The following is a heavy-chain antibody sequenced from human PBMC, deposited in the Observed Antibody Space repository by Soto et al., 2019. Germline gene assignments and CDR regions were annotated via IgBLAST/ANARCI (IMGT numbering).Heavy chain of an antibody. CDR3: ARRTVVMGDYYYGMDV. D-gene: IGHD2-15*01. V-gene: IGHV1-69*12. CDR1: GGTFSSYA. CDR2: IIPIFGTA. J-gene: IGHJ6*02. Sequence: QVQLVQSGAEVKKPGSSVKVSCKASGGTFSSYAISWVRQAPGQGLEWMGGIIPIFGTANYAPKFQGRVTSTADESTSTAYMELSSLRSEDTAVYYCARRTVVMGDYYYGMDVWGQGTTVTVSS.